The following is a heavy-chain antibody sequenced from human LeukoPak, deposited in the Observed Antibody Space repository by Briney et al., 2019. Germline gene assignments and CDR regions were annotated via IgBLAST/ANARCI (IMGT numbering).Heavy chain of an antibody. CDR2: IVVGSGNT. D-gene: IGHD4-23*01. CDR1: GFTFTSSA. V-gene: IGHV1-58*02. CDR3: ASAKDYGGEDDAFDI. Sequence: SVKVSCKASGFTFTSSAMQWVRQARGQRLEWIGWIVVGSGNTNYAQKFQERVTITRDMSTSTAYMELSSLRSEDTAVYHCASAKDYGGEDDAFDIWGQGTMVTVSS. J-gene: IGHJ3*02.